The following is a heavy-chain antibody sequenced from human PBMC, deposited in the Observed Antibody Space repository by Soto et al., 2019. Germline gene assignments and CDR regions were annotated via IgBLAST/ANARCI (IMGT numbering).Heavy chain of an antibody. CDR3: AVCYSPRAYYGMDV. J-gene: IGHJ6*02. CDR1: GGTFSSYA. D-gene: IGHD2-15*01. CDR2: IIPIFGTA. Sequence: QVQLVQSGAEVKKPGSSVKVSCKASGGTFSSYAISWVRQAPGQGLEWMGGIIPIFGTANYAQKFQGRVTXXAXEXRSTAYMELSSLRSEDTAVYYCAVCYSPRAYYGMDVWGQGTTVTVSS. V-gene: IGHV1-69*12.